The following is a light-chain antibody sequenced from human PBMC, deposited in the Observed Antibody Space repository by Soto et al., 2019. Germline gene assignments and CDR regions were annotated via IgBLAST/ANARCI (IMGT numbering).Light chain of an antibody. J-gene: IGKJ1*01. V-gene: IGKV3-20*01. CDR1: QGIKDY. CDR3: QQYGSSPKT. Sequence: EIVMTQSPATLSVSPGERATLSCRASQGIKDYVAWFQQKPGQAPRLLFYGASNRATAIPDRFSGSGFGTDFTLTISRLEPEDFAVYYCQQYGSSPKTFGQGTKVDIK. CDR2: GAS.